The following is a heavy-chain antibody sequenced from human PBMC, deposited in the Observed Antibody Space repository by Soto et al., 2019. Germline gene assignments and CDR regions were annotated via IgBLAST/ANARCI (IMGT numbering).Heavy chain of an antibody. D-gene: IGHD1-7*01. J-gene: IGHJ4*02. CDR1: GFTFSSYW. Sequence: LRLSCAASGFTFSSYWMYSVRQAPGKGLVWVSRIKTDGSITSYADSVKGRFTVSRDNARDMLYLQMNSLRAEDTAVYYCAKDMNSVPEYWGQGTLVTVSS. CDR2: IKTDGSIT. CDR3: AKDMNSVPEY. V-gene: IGHV3-74*01.